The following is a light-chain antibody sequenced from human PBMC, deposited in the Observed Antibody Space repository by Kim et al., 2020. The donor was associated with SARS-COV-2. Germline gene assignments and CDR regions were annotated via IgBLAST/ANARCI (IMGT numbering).Light chain of an antibody. CDR1: ESIGNS. Sequence: SPGDSAPLSCRAGESIGNSLAWYQQKSGQAPRLLMYEASNRATGIPARFSGRGSGTDFTLTISRVEPEDFAVYYCQQRTNWPPITFGQGTRLEIK. CDR3: QQRTNWPPIT. CDR2: EAS. J-gene: IGKJ5*01. V-gene: IGKV3-11*01.